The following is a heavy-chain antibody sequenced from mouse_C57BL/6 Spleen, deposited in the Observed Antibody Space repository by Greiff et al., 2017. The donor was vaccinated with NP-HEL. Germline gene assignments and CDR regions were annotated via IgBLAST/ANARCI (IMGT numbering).Heavy chain of an antibody. J-gene: IGHJ3*01. CDR2: INPNNGGT. CDR1: GYTFTDYN. V-gene: IGHV1-18*01. CDR3: ARGGFITTSAWFAY. D-gene: IGHD1-1*01. Sequence: EVQLQQSGPELVKPGASVKIPCKASGYTFTDYNMDWVKQSHGKSLEWIGDINPNNGGTIYNQKFKGKATLTVDKSSSTAYMELRSLTSEDTAVYYCARGGFITTSAWFAYWGQGTLVTVSA.